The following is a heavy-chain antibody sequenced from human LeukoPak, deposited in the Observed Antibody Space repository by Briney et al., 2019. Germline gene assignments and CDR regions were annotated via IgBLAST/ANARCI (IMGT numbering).Heavy chain of an antibody. CDR3: ARGCPRSEVGAVPGTCYFDY. D-gene: IGHD6-19*01. J-gene: IGHJ4*02. CDR1: GGSFTDYY. Sequence: SETLSLICAVHGGSFTDYYWSWIRQSPGKGLEWIGEINHSGSTNYNPSLKSRVTISIDTSKNQFSLRLTSVTAADTAVYYCARGCPRSEVGAVPGTCYFDYWGQGTLVTVSS. V-gene: IGHV4-34*01. CDR2: INHSGST.